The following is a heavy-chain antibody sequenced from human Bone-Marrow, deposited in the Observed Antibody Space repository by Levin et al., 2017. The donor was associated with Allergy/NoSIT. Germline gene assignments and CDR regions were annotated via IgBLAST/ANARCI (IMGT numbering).Heavy chain of an antibody. Sequence: GESLKISCAASGFTFSSYAMSWVRQAPGKGLEWVSAITSSGVNTYYADFVKGRFTISRDNSKYTMYLQMNSLRAEDTAIYYCAKGFYSGSGIGWFDPWGQGTLVTVSS. CDR1: GFTFSSYA. CDR3: AKGFYSGSGIGWFDP. CDR2: ITSSGVNT. J-gene: IGHJ5*02. D-gene: IGHD1-26*01. V-gene: IGHV3-23*01.